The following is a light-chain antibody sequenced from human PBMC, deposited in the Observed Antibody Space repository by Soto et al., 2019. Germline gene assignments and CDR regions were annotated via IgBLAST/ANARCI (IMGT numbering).Light chain of an antibody. J-gene: IGKJ2*02. CDR2: AAT. Sequence: DIQMTQSPSSLSASVGDGFTITCRSSQNINAYVKWYQQKSGKAPELLNYAATKLQSGVPPRFSGSGSGTEFALIITSLQPEDSATYYCQQSYIIPRTFGQGTKVDIK. V-gene: IGKV1-39*01. CDR1: QNINAY. CDR3: QQSYIIPRT.